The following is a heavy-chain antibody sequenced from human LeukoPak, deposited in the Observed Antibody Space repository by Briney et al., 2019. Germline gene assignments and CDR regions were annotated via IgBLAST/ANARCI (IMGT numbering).Heavy chain of an antibody. CDR3: ARDNGVVHGVYYMDV. J-gene: IGHJ6*03. CDR1: GFTFSNYW. V-gene: IGHV3-7*01. D-gene: IGHD3-3*01. Sequence: GGSLRLSCAASGFTFSNYWITWVRQAPGKGLEWVADIKQDGSEKLYVNSVRGRFTISRDNAKMSLFLQMNSLRAEDTAVYYCARDNGVVHGVYYMDVWGKGTTVTVS. CDR2: IKQDGSEK.